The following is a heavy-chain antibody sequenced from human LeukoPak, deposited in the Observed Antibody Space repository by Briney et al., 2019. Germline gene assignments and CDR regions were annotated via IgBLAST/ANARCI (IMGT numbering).Heavy chain of an antibody. J-gene: IGHJ4*02. D-gene: IGHD3-16*02. CDR2: IIPIFGTA. CDR1: GGTFSSYA. Sequence: ASVKVSCKASGGTFSSYAISWVRQAPGQGLEWMGGIIPIFGTANYAQKFQGRVTITADESTSTAYMELSSLRSEDTAVYYCARAVITFGGVIGGPDYWGQGTLVTVSS. CDR3: ARAVITFGGVIGGPDY. V-gene: IGHV1-69*13.